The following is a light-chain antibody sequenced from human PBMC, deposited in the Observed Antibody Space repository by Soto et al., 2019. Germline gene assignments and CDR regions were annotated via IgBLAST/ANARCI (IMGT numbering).Light chain of an antibody. CDR2: KVS. Sequence: VLTQTPLLSPVTLGQPASISCRSSRSLVASDGNAYLTWLHQRPGQPPRPLIYKVSQRLSGVPDRFSGSGAGTDFTLHISRVEAEEVGTYFCMQATQLRTFGQGTRLEIK. CDR3: MQATQLRT. V-gene: IGKV2-24*01. CDR1: RSLVASDGNAY. J-gene: IGKJ5*01.